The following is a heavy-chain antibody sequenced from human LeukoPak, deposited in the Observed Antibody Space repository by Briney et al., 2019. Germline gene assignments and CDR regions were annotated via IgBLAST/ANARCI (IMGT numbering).Heavy chain of an antibody. V-gene: IGHV4-4*07. CDR3: ARVTRGGTFDI. Sequence: SETLSLTCTVSGGSITSYYWSWIRQPVGKGLEWIGRFYSSGSTNYNPSLKSRVTISVDQSKTQFALKLTSVTAAGSAVYYCARVTRGGTFDIWGQGTMVTVSS. CDR1: GGSITSYY. J-gene: IGHJ3*02. D-gene: IGHD2-2*01. CDR2: FYSSGST.